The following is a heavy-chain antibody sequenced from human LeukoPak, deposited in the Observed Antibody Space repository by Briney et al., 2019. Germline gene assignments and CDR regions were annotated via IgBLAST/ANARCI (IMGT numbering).Heavy chain of an antibody. CDR2: INPNSGDT. CDR3: ARDMAPTSGWFRGYFDL. D-gene: IGHD6-19*01. V-gene: IGHV1-2*06. J-gene: IGHJ2*01. CDR1: GYTFTDYY. Sequence: ASVKASCKASGYTFTDYYLHWVRQAPGQGLDWMGRINPNSGDTTYVQKFRGRVTVTRDTSIATAYMQLSGLRSDDTAVYYCARDMAPTSGWFRGYFDLWGRGTLITVSS.